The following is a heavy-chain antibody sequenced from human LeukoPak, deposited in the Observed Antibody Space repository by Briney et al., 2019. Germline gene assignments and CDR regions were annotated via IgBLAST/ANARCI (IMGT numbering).Heavy chain of an antibody. CDR3: AGPQGNYYDSSGYSFDY. CDR1: GYPFSGYY. CDR2: IIPILGIA. Sequence: SVKVSCKASGYPFSGYYIHWVRQAPGQGLEWMGRIIPILGIANYAQKFQGRVTITADKSTSTAYMELSSLRSEDTAVYYCAGPQGNYYDSSGYSFDYWGQGTLVTVSS. J-gene: IGHJ4*02. D-gene: IGHD3-22*01. V-gene: IGHV1-69*02.